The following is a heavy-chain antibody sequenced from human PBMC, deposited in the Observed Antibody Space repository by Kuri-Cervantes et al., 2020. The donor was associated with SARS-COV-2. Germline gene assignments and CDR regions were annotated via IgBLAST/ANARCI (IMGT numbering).Heavy chain of an antibody. CDR2: IIPILGTP. Sequence: SVKVSCKASGGTFSSYAVSWVRQAPGQGLEWMGGIIPILGTPNYAQKFQGRVTITADESTSTAYMEMSSLRFEDTAVYFCARDVGYGGTSELDITYFDSWGQGTLVTVSS. CDR1: GGTFSSYA. D-gene: IGHD4-23*01. CDR3: ARDVGYGGTSELDITYFDS. V-gene: IGHV1-69*13. J-gene: IGHJ4*02.